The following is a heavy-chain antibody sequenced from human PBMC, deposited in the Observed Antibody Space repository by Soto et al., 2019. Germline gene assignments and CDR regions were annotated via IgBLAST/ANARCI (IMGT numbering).Heavy chain of an antibody. V-gene: IGHV3-21*01. Sequence: GGSLRLSCAASGFTFSSYSMNWVRQAPGKGLEWVSSISSSSSYIYYADSVRGRFTISRDNAKNSLYLQMDSLRAEDTAVYYCARVIAAATSDAFDIWGQGTMVTVSS. CDR2: ISSSSSYI. J-gene: IGHJ3*02. CDR1: GFTFSSYS. CDR3: ARVIAAATSDAFDI. D-gene: IGHD6-13*01.